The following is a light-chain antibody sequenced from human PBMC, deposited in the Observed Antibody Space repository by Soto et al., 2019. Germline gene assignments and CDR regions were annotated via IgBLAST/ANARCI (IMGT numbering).Light chain of an antibody. CDR1: QSVRSTY. CDR3: QQYGNSPWT. CDR2: GAS. J-gene: IGKJ1*01. V-gene: IGKV3-20*01. Sequence: EIVFTQSPGTLSLSPGERATLSCRASQSVRSTYLAWYQQKPGQAPRLLIYGASSRATGIPDTFSGSGSGTDFTLTISRLEPEDFAVYYCQQYGNSPWTFGQGTKVDIK.